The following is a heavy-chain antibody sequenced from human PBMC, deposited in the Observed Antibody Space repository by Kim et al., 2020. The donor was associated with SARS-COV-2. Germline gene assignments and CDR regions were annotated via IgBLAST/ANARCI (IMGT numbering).Heavy chain of an antibody. D-gene: IGHD5-18*01. J-gene: IGHJ4*02. CDR1: GFTFSSYG. V-gene: IGHV3-30*18. CDR3: AKAAFVGYSPTDY. Sequence: GGSLRLSCAASGFTFSSYGMHWVRQAPGKGLEWVAVISYDGSNKYYADSVKGRFTISRDNSKNTLYLQMNSLRAEDTAVYYYAKAAFVGYSPTDYWGQGTLVTVSS. CDR2: ISYDGSNK.